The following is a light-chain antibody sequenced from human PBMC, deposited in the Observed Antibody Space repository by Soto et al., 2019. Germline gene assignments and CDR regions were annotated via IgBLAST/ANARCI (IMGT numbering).Light chain of an antibody. V-gene: IGKV1-5*03. J-gene: IGKJ1*01. CDR1: QTISSW. Sequence: DIQMTKSPSTLSGSLGDRFTITCRASQTISSWLAWYQQKPGKAPKLLIYKASTLKSGVPSRFSGSGSGTEFTLTISSLQPDDFATYYCQHYNSYSEAFGQGTKVDIK. CDR2: KAS. CDR3: QHYNSYSEA.